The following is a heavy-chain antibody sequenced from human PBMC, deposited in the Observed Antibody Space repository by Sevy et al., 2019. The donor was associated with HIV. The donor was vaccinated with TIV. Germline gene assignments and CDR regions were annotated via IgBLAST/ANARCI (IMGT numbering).Heavy chain of an antibody. CDR1: GFTVSSNY. CDR3: ARDFLEVRGVMRGLSPISYYYYGMDV. J-gene: IGHJ6*02. Sequence: GGSLRLSCAASGFTVSSNYMSWVRQAPGKGLEWVSVIYSGGSTYYADSVKGRFTNSRDNSKNTLYLQMHSLRAEDTAVYYCARDFLEVRGVMRGLSPISYYYYGMDVWGQGTTVTVSS. V-gene: IGHV3-66*01. CDR2: IYSGGST. D-gene: IGHD3-10*01.